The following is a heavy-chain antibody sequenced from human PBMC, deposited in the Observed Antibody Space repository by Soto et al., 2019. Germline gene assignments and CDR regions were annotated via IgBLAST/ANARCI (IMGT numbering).Heavy chain of an antibody. CDR2: MNPNSGHI. Sequence: QVQLVQSGAEVKKPGASVKVSCKASGYTFTSHDINWMRQATGQGLEWMGWMNPNSGHINYAQKFQGRVTMTRDTSISTAYIELTNLRSEDTAIYYCASDMSTTWGQGTLVTVSS. CDR1: GYTFTSHD. V-gene: IGHV1-8*01. D-gene: IGHD2-2*01. CDR3: ASDMSTT. J-gene: IGHJ4*02.